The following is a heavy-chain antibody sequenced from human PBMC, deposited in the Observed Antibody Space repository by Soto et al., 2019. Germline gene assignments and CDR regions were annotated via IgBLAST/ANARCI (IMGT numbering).Heavy chain of an antibody. D-gene: IGHD2-8*01. CDR2: IHYSGTT. CDR3: ARYNSYAIDY. CDR1: GTAISSYY. Sequence: ETLSLTCTVSGTAISSYYWSWVRQPPGKGLEWIANIHYSGTTNYNPSLASRVTLSVDTSKNQFSLKMTSVTAADRAMYFCARYNSYAIDYWGRGTLVNVSS. J-gene: IGHJ4*02. V-gene: IGHV4-59*01.